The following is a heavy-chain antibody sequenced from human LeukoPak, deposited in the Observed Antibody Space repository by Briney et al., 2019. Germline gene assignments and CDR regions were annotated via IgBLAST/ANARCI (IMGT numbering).Heavy chain of an antibody. V-gene: IGHV1-2*02. Sequence: ASVKVSCKASGYTFTGYYMHWVRQAPGQGLEWMGWINPNSGGTNYAQKFQGRVTMTTDTSTSTAYMELRSLRSDDTAVYYCARVSIAAAAMTDWGQGTLVTVSS. J-gene: IGHJ4*02. CDR1: GYTFTGYY. CDR2: INPNSGGT. D-gene: IGHD6-13*01. CDR3: ARVSIAAAAMTD.